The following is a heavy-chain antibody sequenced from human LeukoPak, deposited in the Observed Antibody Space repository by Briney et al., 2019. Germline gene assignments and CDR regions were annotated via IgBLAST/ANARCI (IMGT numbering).Heavy chain of an antibody. CDR2: INPSGGST. CDR1: GYTFTSYY. V-gene: IGHV1-46*01. J-gene: IGHJ6*02. CDR3: GREGLAYCGGDCYSIPAYYGMDV. D-gene: IGHD2-21*02. Sequence: ASVKVSCKASGYTFTSYYMHWVRQAPGQGLEWMGIINPSGGSTSYAQKFQGRVTMTRDTSTSTVYMELSSLRSEDTAVYYCGREGLAYCGGDCYSIPAYYGMDVWGQGTTVTVPS.